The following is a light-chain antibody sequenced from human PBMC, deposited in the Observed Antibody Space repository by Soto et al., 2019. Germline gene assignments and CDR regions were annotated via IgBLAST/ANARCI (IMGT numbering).Light chain of an antibody. CDR1: QSVSSN. CDR2: GAS. J-gene: IGKJ1*01. V-gene: IGKV3-20*01. Sequence: EIVLTQSPGTLSLSPGEIATLSCRASQSVSSNLAWYLQTHGQAPRLLIYGASTRATDTPARFSGSGSGTDFTLTISRVEPADFAVYYCQQYGSSFATFGQGTQVE. CDR3: QQYGSSFAT.